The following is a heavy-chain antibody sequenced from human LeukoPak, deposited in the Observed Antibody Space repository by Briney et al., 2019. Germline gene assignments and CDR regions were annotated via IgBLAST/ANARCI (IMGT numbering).Heavy chain of an antibody. J-gene: IGHJ4*02. Sequence: PGGSLRLSCAASGFTLSSYSMNWVRQAPGKGLEWVSYISSSSSTIYYADSVKGRFTISRDNAKNSLYLQMNSLRAEDTAVYYCARDYGDYVADPLDYWGQGTLVTVSS. CDR2: ISSSSSTI. CDR3: ARDYGDYVADPLDY. CDR1: GFTLSSYS. V-gene: IGHV3-48*01. D-gene: IGHD4-17*01.